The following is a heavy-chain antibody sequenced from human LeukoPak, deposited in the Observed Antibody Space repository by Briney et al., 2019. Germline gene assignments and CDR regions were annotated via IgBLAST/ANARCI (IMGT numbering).Heavy chain of an antibody. J-gene: IGHJ5*02. D-gene: IGHD1-26*01. V-gene: IGHV3-21*01. CDR1: GFTFSTYT. Sequence: GGSLRLSCAASGFTFSTYTMNWVRQAPGKGLEWVSSISSSSYFIYYADSVRGRFTISRDNAKNSLYLQMNSLRDEDTAVYYCARAGGSNFWFDPWGQGTLVTVSS. CDR3: ARAGGSNFWFDP. CDR2: ISSSSYFI.